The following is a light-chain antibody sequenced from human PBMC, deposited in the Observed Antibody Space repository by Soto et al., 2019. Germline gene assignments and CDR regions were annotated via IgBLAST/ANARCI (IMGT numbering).Light chain of an antibody. Sequence: QSVLTQPPSMSAAPGQRVTISCSGSSSNIGGNSVSWYQQLPGTAPKLLIYDDDKRPSGIPDRFSGSKSGTSATLGITVFRLGDEADDYCGSWDSSLSADVFXAGTKVTVL. V-gene: IGLV1-51*01. CDR1: SSNIGGNS. J-gene: IGLJ1*01. CDR2: DDD. CDR3: GSWDSSLSADV.